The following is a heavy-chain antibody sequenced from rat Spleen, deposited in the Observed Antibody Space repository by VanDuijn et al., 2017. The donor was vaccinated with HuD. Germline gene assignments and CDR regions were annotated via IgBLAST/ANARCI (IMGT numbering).Heavy chain of an antibody. CDR1: GFSLTDYS. CDR3: TRDHSYWGSYYPGGFAY. D-gene: IGHD1-12*02. J-gene: IGHJ3*01. CDR2: ISSGGST. V-gene: IGHV2-19*01. Sequence: VQLKESGPGLVQPSQTLSLTCTVSGFSLTDYSVHWVRQPPGKGLEWIAAISSGGSTYYNSALKSRLSISRDTSKSQVFLEMNSLQTEDTAIYFCTRDHSYWGSYYPGGFAYWGQGTLVTVSS.